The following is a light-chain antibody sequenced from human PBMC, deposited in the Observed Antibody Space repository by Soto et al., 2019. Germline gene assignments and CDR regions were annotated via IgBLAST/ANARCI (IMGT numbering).Light chain of an antibody. J-gene: IGKJ4*01. CDR2: TAS. Sequence: DIQLTQSPSFLSASVGDRVTITCRASQGISSYLAWYQQKPGKAPKLLISTASTLQSGVPSRFSGSGSGTEFTLTISCLQSEDFATYYCQQYYSYPLTFGGGTKVDIK. CDR1: QGISSY. CDR3: QQYYSYPLT. V-gene: IGKV1-9*01.